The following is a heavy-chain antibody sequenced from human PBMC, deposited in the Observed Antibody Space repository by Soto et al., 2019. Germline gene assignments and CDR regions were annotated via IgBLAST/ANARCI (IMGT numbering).Heavy chain of an antibody. J-gene: IGHJ4*02. Sequence: SETLSLTCTVSSDSISSYYWIWIRQSPGKGLEWIGYTDYSGNTNYNPSLKSRVTISGDTSKNQFSLRLSSVTAADTAVYYCAMVVGHPLYSIDYSGQRTLVTVSS. CDR3: AMVVGHPLYSIDY. D-gene: IGHD1-26*01. CDR1: SDSISSYY. CDR2: TDYSGNT. V-gene: IGHV4-59*08.